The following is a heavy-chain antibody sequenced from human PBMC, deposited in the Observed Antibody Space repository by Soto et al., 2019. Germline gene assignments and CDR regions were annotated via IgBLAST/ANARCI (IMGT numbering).Heavy chain of an antibody. CDR2: INHSGST. J-gene: IGHJ4*02. D-gene: IGHD3-3*01. Sequence: QVHLQQWGAGLLKPSETLSLTCAVYGGSFSGYYWSWIRQPPGKGLEWIGEINHSGSTNYNPSLKSRVTISVDTSKNQFSPKLSSVTAADTAVYFCANTYYNFWSGFYRGYYFDYWGQGTLVSVSS. CDR3: ANTYYNFWSGFYRGYYFDY. CDR1: GGSFSGYY. V-gene: IGHV4-34*01.